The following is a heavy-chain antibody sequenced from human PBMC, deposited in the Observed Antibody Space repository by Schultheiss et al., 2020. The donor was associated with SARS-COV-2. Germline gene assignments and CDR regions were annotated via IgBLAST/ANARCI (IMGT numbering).Heavy chain of an antibody. D-gene: IGHD2-2*01. CDR2: IYYNGNA. CDR1: GGSISTYY. Sequence: SQTLSLTCTVSGGSISTYYWTWIRQPPGKGLEWIGYIYYNGNANYNPSLKSRVTISVDTSKNQFSLKLSSVTAADTAVYYCAKFSTGVVPAASVFGYWGQGTLVTVSS. J-gene: IGHJ4*02. V-gene: IGHV4-59*01. CDR3: AKFSTGVVPAASVFGY.